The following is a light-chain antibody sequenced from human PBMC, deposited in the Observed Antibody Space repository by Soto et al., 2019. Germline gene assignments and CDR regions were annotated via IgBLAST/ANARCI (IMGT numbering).Light chain of an antibody. Sequence: QSALTQPASVSGSPGQSITISCTGTSSDVGSYDLVSWYQQHPGKPPKLILYEVNKRPSGVSVRFSGSKSGNAASLTISVLQAEDEADYYCCSYATPRLFGGGTKLTVL. CDR2: EVN. V-gene: IGLV2-23*02. CDR3: CSYATPRL. J-gene: IGLJ2*01. CDR1: SSDVGSYDL.